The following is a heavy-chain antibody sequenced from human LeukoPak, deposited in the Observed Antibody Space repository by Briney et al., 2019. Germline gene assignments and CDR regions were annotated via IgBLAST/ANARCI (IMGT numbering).Heavy chain of an antibody. CDR3: ARDRDGYAYSFDY. V-gene: IGHV4-39*02. J-gene: IGHJ4*02. CDR1: GGSITSGSYH. Sequence: PSETLSLTYTVSGGSITSGSYHWGWIRQPPGKGLEWIGNTYYTGSAYYRPSLQSRVSISVDTSKKEFSLKLTSVTAADTAVYYCARDRDGYAYSFDYWGQGTLVTVSS. CDR2: TYYTGSA. D-gene: IGHD5-24*01.